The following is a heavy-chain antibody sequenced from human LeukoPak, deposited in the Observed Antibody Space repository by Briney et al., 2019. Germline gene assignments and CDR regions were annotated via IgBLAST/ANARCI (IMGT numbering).Heavy chain of an antibody. Sequence: PGGSLRLSCAASGFTFSVYAMSWVRQAPGKGLEWVSAISGSGDNNDNTYYADSVKGQFTISRDNSKNTLYLQMSSLRAEDAAVYYCAKSGSTSRYLDYWGQGTLVTVSS. CDR2: ISGSGDNNDNT. CDR3: AKSGSTSRYLDY. D-gene: IGHD6-13*01. CDR1: GFTFSVYA. V-gene: IGHV3-23*01. J-gene: IGHJ4*02.